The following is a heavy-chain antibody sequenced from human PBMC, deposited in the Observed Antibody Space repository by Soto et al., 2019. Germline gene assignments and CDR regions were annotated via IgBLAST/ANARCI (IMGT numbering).Heavy chain of an antibody. J-gene: IGHJ4*02. Sequence: QVQLVQSGAEEKQPGASVKVSCKASGYTFTSSVMQWVRQAPGQRLEWMGGINGGNGDTKYSQKFQDRVTITRDACASTAYMELSSLRFEDTAVYYCAREVYGGNVYFDFWGQGTLVTVSS. CDR3: AREVYGGNVYFDF. CDR2: INGGNGDT. V-gene: IGHV1-3*05. D-gene: IGHD4-17*01. CDR1: GYTFTSSV.